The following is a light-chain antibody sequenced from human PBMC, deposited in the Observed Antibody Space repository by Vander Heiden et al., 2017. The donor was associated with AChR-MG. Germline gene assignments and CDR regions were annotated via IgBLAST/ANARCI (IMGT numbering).Light chain of an antibody. CDR2: AAS. CDR1: QTIGKY. V-gene: IGKV1-39*01. Sequence: DLQVTQAPSSLSATVGDRVTITCRASQTIGKYLNWYHQKPGQVPKLLIFAASTLQTGVPSRFSGSGSGTDFTLTITSLQPEDFATYYCQQSYSPPYPFGQGTKLEI. CDR3: QQSYSPPYP. J-gene: IGKJ2*01.